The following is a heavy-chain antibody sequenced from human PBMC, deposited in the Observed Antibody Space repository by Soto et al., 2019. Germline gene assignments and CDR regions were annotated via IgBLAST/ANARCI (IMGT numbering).Heavy chain of an antibody. CDR2: IYHSGST. CDR3: ARVPLAAAGTNYYYYMDV. J-gene: IGHJ6*03. CDR1: SGSISSSNW. V-gene: IGHV4-4*02. D-gene: IGHD6-13*01. Sequence: QVQLQESGPGLVKPSGTLSLTCAVSSGSISSSNWWSWVRQPPGKGLEWIGEIYHSGSTNYNPSLKRRVTISVDKSKNQFSLKLSSVTAADTAVYYCARVPLAAAGTNYYYYMDVWGKGTTVTVSS.